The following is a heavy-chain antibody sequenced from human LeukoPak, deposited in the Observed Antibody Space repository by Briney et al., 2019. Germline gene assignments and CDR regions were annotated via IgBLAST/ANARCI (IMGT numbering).Heavy chain of an antibody. D-gene: IGHD2-8*01. Sequence: GGSLRLSCVASGFTFSEFAMNWVRQVPGKGPEWVSHIGGGGVDREYEESVKGRFTVSRDNSRNSLYLQMNSLRGEDTAIYYCAKDSIERNGVYDAFDVWGQGAKVTVAS. CDR2: IGGGGVDR. V-gene: IGHV3-23*01. CDR1: GFTFSEFA. CDR3: AKDSIERNGVYDAFDV. J-gene: IGHJ3*01.